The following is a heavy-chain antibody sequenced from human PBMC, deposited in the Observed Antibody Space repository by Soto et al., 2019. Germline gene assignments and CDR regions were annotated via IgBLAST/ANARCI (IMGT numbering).Heavy chain of an antibody. V-gene: IGHV3-23*01. J-gene: IGHJ3*02. D-gene: IGHD1-26*01. CDR3: VGSWETSHTSAFDI. CDR2: IGGSGGIT. CDR1: GFTFSSCA. Sequence: EVQLLESGGGLVQPGGSLRLSCAASGFTFSSCAMSWVRQAPGKGLEWVSTIGGSGGITYYADSVQGRFTISRDTSKNTLYLQLNSRRAEDTAIYYCVGSWETSHTSAFDIWGQGTVLTVSS.